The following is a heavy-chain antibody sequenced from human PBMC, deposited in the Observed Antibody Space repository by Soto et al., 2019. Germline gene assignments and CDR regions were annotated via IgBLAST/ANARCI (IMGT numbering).Heavy chain of an antibody. J-gene: IGHJ5*02. CDR2: IIPLFGTP. CDR1: GGGFSTYG. V-gene: IGHV1-69*01. Sequence: QEQLVQSGAEVKKPGSSVKISCKPSGGGFSTYGINWVRQAPGQGLEWMGGIIPLFGTPNYAQNFQGRVTIPAESTTMADMELRNLRSEDTAVYYCAGDGLGGGSGSYRNCFDPWGQGTLVIVSS. D-gene: IGHD3-10*01. CDR3: AGDGLGGGSGSYRNCFDP.